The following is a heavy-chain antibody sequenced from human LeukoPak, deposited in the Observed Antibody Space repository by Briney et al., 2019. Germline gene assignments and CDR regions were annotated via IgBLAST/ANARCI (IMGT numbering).Heavy chain of an antibody. CDR1: GGSISSRNYY. V-gene: IGHV4-39*01. CDR2: IYYSGST. CDR3: ARHSSGYLSYFDY. D-gene: IGHD3-22*01. Sequence: SETLSLTCSASGGSISSRNYYWGWIRQPPGKGLEWIGRIYYSGSTYYNPSLKSRVTISLDTSKNQFSLKVSSVTAADTAVYYCARHSSGYLSYFDYWGQGTLVPVSS. J-gene: IGHJ4*02.